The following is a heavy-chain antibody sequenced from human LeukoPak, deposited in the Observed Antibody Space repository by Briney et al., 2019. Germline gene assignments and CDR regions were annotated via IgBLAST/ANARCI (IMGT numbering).Heavy chain of an antibody. V-gene: IGHV3-66*01. CDR2: IYSGGST. J-gene: IGHJ3*02. Sequence: PGGSLRLSCAASGFTFSDHYMSWVRQAPGKGLEWVSVIYSGGSTYYADSVKGRFTISRDNSKNTLYLQMNSLRAEDTAVYYCASNYDSSAMGAFDIWGQGTMVTVSS. CDR1: GFTFSDHY. D-gene: IGHD3-22*01. CDR3: ASNYDSSAMGAFDI.